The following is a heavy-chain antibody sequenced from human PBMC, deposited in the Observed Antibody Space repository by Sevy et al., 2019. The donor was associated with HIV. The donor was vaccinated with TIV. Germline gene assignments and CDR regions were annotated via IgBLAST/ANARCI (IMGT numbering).Heavy chain of an antibody. CDR2: ISAYNGNT. CDR1: GYTFTSYG. V-gene: IGHV1-18*01. J-gene: IGHJ5*02. Sequence: ASVKVSCKASGYTFTSYGISWVRQAPGQGLEWMGWISAYNGNTNYAQKLQGSVTMTTDTSTRPAYMELRSLRYDDPDVYYCARAGITLNYDFGSGYYLSWFDPWGQGTLVTVSS. CDR3: ARAGITLNYDFGSGYYLSWFDP. D-gene: IGHD3-3*01.